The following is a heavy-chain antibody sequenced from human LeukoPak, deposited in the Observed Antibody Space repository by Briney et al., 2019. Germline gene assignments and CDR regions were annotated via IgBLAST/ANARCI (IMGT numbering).Heavy chain of an antibody. V-gene: IGHV4-34*01. J-gene: IGHJ3*02. CDR3: ARFPCSGDSCYSGIRAFDI. D-gene: IGHD2-15*01. Sequence: SETLSLTCAVYGGSLSGYYWDWIRQSPGKGLEWIGEINHSGTTNYNPSLKSRVTISVDTSKNQFSLRLTSVTAADTAVYYCARFPCSGDSCYSGIRAFDIWGQGTMVTVSP. CDR1: GGSLSGYY. CDR2: INHSGTT.